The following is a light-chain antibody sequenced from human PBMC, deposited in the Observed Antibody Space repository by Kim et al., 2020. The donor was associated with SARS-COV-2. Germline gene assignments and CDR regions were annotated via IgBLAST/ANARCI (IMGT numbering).Light chain of an antibody. Sequence: EIVLTQSPGTLSLSPGERATLSCRASQSVSSSYLAWYQQRPGQSPRLVIYGVSTRATDIPDRFSGSGSGTDFTLTISRLEPEDFAVYYCHQYSTSRGTFGQGTKLEI. CDR2: GVS. CDR3: HQYSTSRGT. V-gene: IGKV3-20*01. J-gene: IGKJ2*01. CDR1: QSVSSSY.